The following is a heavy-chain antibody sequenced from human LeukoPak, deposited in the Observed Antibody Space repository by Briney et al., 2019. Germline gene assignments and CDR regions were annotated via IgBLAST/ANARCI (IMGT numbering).Heavy chain of an antibody. CDR2: VAFDGINK. CDR1: GFRFSNHA. V-gene: IGHV3-30*01. D-gene: IGHD5-24*01. J-gene: IGHJ4*02. Sequence: GRSLRLSCAASGFRFSNHAMHWVRQAPGKGLEWVAVVAFDGINKYYVESMKGRLTISRDNSNNTLYLQMNSLRPEDTAVYYCARDGEKTTICGCFDSWGQGTLVTVPP. CDR3: ARDGEKTTICGCFDS.